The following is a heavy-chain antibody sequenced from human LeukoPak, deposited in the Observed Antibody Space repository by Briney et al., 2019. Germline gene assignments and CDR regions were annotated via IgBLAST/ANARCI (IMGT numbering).Heavy chain of an antibody. Sequence: SETLSLTCTVSGGSISSYYWSWIRQPPGKGLEWIGYIYYSGSTNYNPSLKSRVTISVDTSKNQFSLNLSSVTAADTAVYYCARGYTSSWTYFDYWGQGTLVTVSS. CDR1: GGSISSYY. CDR2: IYYSGST. D-gene: IGHD6-13*01. CDR3: ARGYTSSWTYFDY. J-gene: IGHJ4*02. V-gene: IGHV4-59*12.